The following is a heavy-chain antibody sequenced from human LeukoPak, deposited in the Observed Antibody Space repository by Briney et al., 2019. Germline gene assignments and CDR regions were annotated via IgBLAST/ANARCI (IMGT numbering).Heavy chain of an antibody. V-gene: IGHV3-48*01. D-gene: IGHD3-10*01. Sequence: GGSLRLSCAASGFTFSSYEMNWVRQAPGKGLEWVSYISSSSSTIYYADSVKGRFTISRDNAKNSLYLQMNSLRAEDTAVYYCARSRITMVRGVRGYYFDYWGQGTLVTVSS. CDR3: ARSRITMVRGVRGYYFDY. J-gene: IGHJ4*02. CDR2: ISSSSSTI. CDR1: GFTFSSYE.